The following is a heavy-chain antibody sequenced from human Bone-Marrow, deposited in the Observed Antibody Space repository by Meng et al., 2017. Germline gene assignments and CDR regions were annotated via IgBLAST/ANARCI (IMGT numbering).Heavy chain of an antibody. J-gene: IGHJ4*02. CDR2: INHSGST. V-gene: IGHV4-34*01. CDR3: ARGPTTMAHDFDY. D-gene: IGHD4-11*01. CDR1: GGSFSDYY. Sequence: QVQLQEWGAGLLKPSATLSLTCVVSGGSFSDYYWSWIRQPPGKGLEWIGEINHSGSTNSNPSLESRATISVDTSQNNLSLKLSSVTAADSAVYYCARGPTTMAHDFDYWGQGTLVTVSS.